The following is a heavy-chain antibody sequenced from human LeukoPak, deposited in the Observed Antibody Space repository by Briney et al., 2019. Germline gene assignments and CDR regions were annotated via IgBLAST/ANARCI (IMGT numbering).Heavy chain of an antibody. Sequence: PGRSLRLSCAASGFTFSSYAMHWVRQAPGKGLEWVAVISYDGSNKYYADSVKGRFTISRDNSKNTLYLQMNSLRAEDTAVYYCARDGLMPYDAFDIWGQGTMVTVSS. CDR2: ISYDGSNK. CDR3: ARDGLMPYDAFDI. V-gene: IGHV3-30-3*01. D-gene: IGHD2-2*01. J-gene: IGHJ3*02. CDR1: GFTFSSYA.